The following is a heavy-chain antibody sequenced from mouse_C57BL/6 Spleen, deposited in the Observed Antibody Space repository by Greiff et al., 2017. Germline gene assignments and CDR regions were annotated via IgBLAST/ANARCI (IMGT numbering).Heavy chain of an antibody. D-gene: IGHD1-1*01. CDR1: GFTFSDYY. Sequence: EVQLVESEGGLVQPGSSMKLSCTASGFTFSDYYMAWVRQVPEKGLEWVANINYDGSSTYYLDSLKSRFIISRDNAKNILYLQMSSLKSEDTATYYCARVITTVVATKYFDVWGTGTTVTVSS. V-gene: IGHV5-16*01. CDR2: INYDGSST. CDR3: ARVITTVVATKYFDV. J-gene: IGHJ1*03.